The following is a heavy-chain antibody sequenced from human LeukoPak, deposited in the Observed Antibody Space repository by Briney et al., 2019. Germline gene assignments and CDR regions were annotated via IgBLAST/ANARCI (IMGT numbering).Heavy chain of an antibody. J-gene: IGHJ4*02. D-gene: IGHD7-27*01. CDR3: ARDRWDDWGFDY. Sequence: ASVKVSCKASGGTFSSYAISWVRQAPGQGLEWMGGIIPIFGTANYAQKFQGRVTITADESTSTAYMELSSLRSEDTAVYYCARDRWDDWGFDYWGQGTLVTVSS. V-gene: IGHV1-69*01. CDR2: IIPIFGTA. CDR1: GGTFSSYA.